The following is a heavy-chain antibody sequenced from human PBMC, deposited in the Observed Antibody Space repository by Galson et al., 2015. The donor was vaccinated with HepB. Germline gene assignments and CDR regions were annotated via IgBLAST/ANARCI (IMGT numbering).Heavy chain of an antibody. CDR3: TSRRPLVGASNFDN. D-gene: IGHD1-26*01. J-gene: IGHJ4*02. CDR1: GFTFSDYY. V-gene: IGHV3-15*01. CDR2: IKTKTDGGTT. Sequence: SLRLSCAASSGFTFSDYYMSWIRPAPGKGLEWVGRIKTKTDGGTTDYAAPVKGRFTISRDDSKNTLYLQMYSLKTVDTAVYYCTSRRPLVGASNFDNWGQGALVTVSS.